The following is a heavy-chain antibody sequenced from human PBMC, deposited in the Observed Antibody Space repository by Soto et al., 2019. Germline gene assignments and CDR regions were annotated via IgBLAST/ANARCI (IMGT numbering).Heavy chain of an antibody. J-gene: IGHJ3*02. CDR1: GFTFSSSV. V-gene: IGHV3-33*01. Sequence: EGPLILSCAASGFTFSSSVLHWVRPTPGKGLEWVAVISSDESNEDYADSVKGRFSISRDNSKNTLYLQMSSLRADDTAVYYCARGLIKLAGGAFDIWGQGTMVTVSS. D-gene: IGHD3-16*01. CDR3: ARGLIKLAGGAFDI. CDR2: ISSDESNE.